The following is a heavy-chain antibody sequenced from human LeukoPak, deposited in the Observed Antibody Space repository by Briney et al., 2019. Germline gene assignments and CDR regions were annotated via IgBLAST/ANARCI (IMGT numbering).Heavy chain of an antibody. CDR3: AKDPTYCSSTSCRAEYFQH. CDR2: ISGSGGST. CDR1: RFTFSSYA. J-gene: IGHJ1*01. D-gene: IGHD2-2*01. V-gene: IGHV3-23*01. Sequence: GGSLSLSWAPSRFTFSSYAMSWVRQAPGKGLEWVSAISGSGGSTYYADSVKGRFTISRDNSKNTLYLQMNSLRAEDTAVYYCAKDPTYCSSTSCRAEYFQHWGQGTLVTVSS.